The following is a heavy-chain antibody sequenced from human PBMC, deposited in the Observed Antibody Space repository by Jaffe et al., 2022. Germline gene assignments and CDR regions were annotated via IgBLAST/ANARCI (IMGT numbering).Heavy chain of an antibody. J-gene: IGHJ4*02. V-gene: IGHV3-30*18. D-gene: IGHD2-21*01. CDR3: AKEAYCGGDCYYYFDY. CDR1: GFTFSSYG. CDR2: ISYDGSNK. Sequence: QVQLVESGGGVVQPGRSLRLSCAASGFTFSSYGMHWVRQAPGKGLEWVAVISYDGSNKYYADSVKGRFTISRDNSKNTLYLQMNSLRAEDTAVYYCAKEAYCGGDCYYYFDYWGQGTLVTVSS.